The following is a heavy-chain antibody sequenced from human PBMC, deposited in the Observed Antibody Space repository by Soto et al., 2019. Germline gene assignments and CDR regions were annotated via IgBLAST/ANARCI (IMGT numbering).Heavy chain of an antibody. J-gene: IGHJ3*02. Sequence: EVQLVESGGGLVQPGRSLRLSCAASGFTFDDYAMHWVRQAPGKGLEWVSGISWNSGSIGYADSVKGRFTISRDNAKNSLYLQMNSLRAEDTALYYCAKDDYGDYERGAFDIWGQGTMVTVSS. CDR3: AKDDYGDYERGAFDI. D-gene: IGHD4-17*01. CDR1: GFTFDDYA. V-gene: IGHV3-9*01. CDR2: ISWNSGSI.